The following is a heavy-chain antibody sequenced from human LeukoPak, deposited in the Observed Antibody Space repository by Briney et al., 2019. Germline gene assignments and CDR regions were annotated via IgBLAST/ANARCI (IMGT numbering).Heavy chain of an antibody. CDR3: ARTYYDFWSGPYYYYMDV. CDR1: GGSISSSSYY. J-gene: IGHJ6*03. CDR2: IYYSGST. D-gene: IGHD3-3*01. V-gene: IGHV4-39*01. Sequence: SETLSLTCTVSGGSISSSSYYWGWIRQPPGKGLEWIGSIYYSGSTYYNPSLKSRVTISVDTSKNQISLKLSSVTAADTAVYYCARTYYDFWSGPYYYYMDVWGKGTTVTVSS.